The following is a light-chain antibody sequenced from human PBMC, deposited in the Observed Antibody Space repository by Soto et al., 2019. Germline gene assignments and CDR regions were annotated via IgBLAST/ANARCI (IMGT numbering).Light chain of an antibody. J-gene: IGKJ1*01. Sequence: AIRMTQSPSSFSASTGDRVTITCRASQGISSYFAWYQQKPGKAPKILIYAASTLQSGVPSRFSGSGSGTDFTLTISCLQSEDFGTYYCQQYYSYPWTFGQGTKVEIK. CDR3: QQYYSYPWT. CDR1: QGISSY. V-gene: IGKV1-8*01. CDR2: AAS.